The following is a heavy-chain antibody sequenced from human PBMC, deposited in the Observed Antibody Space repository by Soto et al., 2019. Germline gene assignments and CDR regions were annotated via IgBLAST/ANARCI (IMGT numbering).Heavy chain of an antibody. V-gene: IGHV3-64D*08. D-gene: IGHD2-15*01. Sequence: EVQVVESGGNLVQPGGSLRLSCSASGFTFSSYAMHWVRQAPGKGLEYVSSISSSGVSTYYVGSVKGRFTISRDNSRNTLYLQMSSLRAEDTAVYYCVKDRWIDYWGQGTLVTVSS. CDR1: GFTFSSYA. J-gene: IGHJ4*02. CDR3: VKDRWIDY. CDR2: ISSSGVST.